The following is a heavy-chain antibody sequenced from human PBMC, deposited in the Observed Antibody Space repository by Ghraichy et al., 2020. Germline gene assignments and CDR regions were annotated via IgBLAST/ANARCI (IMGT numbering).Heavy chain of an antibody. CDR3: ARLDYDTGGSFDY. J-gene: IGHJ4*02. V-gene: IGHV3-33*01. Sequence: LSLTCAASGFTFSSYGMHWVRQAPGKGLEWVAVIWYDGSNKYYGDSVKGRFTISRDISKNTLYLQMNSLRAEDTAVYYCARLDYDTGGSFDYWGQGTLVTVSS. CDR1: GFTFSSYG. D-gene: IGHD3-22*01. CDR2: IWYDGSNK.